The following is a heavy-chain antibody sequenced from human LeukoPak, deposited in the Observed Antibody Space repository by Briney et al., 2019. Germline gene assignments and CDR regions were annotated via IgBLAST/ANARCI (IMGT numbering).Heavy chain of an antibody. J-gene: IGHJ5*01. D-gene: IGHD1-26*01. V-gene: IGHV1-2*02. CDR1: GYTFTGYY. Sequence: GASVTLSCTASGYTFTGYYMDWVRHAHGQGLGRMGWININSGDTNNAHKFQGNVTMTSDTSISTVNMELNMLRLSDTAVSYYERASGSYRWFDSWGQGTLVTVSS. CDR3: ERASGSYRWFDS. CDR2: ININSGDT.